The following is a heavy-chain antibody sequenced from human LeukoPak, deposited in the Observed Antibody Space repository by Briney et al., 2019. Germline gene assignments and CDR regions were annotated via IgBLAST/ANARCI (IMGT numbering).Heavy chain of an antibody. J-gene: IGHJ3*01. CDR3: AREGRSSGFYLDTFNV. CDR2: IGTIDDT. Sequence: GGSLRLSCVVSGFTLSGYDMHWVRQTTGKGLEWVAAIGTIDDTYYADSVKGRFTISRENAKNSFYLQMNSLTAGDTAVYYCAREGRSSGFYLDTFNVWGRGTKVTVSS. D-gene: IGHD3-22*01. CDR1: GFTLSGYD. V-gene: IGHV3-13*01.